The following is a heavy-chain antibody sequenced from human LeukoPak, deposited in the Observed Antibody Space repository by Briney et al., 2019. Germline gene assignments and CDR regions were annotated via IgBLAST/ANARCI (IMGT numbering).Heavy chain of an antibody. Sequence: PSETLSLTCAVYGGSFSGYYWSWIRQPPGKGMEWIGEINHSGSTNYNPSLKSRVTISVDTSENQFSLKLSSVTAADTAVYYCARGISYMITFGGVIAPYYFDYWGQGTLVTVSS. J-gene: IGHJ4*02. D-gene: IGHD3-16*02. V-gene: IGHV4-34*01. CDR2: INHSGST. CDR3: ARGISYMITFGGVIAPYYFDY. CDR1: GGSFSGYY.